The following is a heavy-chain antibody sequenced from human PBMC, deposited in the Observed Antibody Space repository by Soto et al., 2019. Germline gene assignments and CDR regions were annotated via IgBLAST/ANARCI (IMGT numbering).Heavy chain of an antibody. V-gene: IGHV3-23*01. D-gene: IGHD6-19*01. CDR2: ISGSVGST. J-gene: IGHJ5*02. CDR3: AKQWLVRENWFDP. Sequence: GGSLRLSCAASGFTFSSYAMSWVRQAPGKGLEWVSAISGSVGSTYYADSVKGRFTISRYNSKNTLYLQMNSLRAEDTAVYYCAKQWLVRENWFDPWGQGTLVTVSS. CDR1: GFTFSSYA.